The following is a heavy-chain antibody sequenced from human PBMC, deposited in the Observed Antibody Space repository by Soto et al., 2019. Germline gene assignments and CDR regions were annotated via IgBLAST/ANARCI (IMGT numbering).Heavy chain of an antibody. CDR1: GYTFTSYG. V-gene: IGHV1-18*04. J-gene: IGHJ6*02. Sequence: GASVKVSCKASGYTFTSYGISWVRQAPGQGLEWMGWXXXXXXXTNYAQKLQGRVTMTTDTSTSTAYMELRSLRSDDTAVYYCARVGAFGRYYGMDVWGQGTTVTVSS. CDR2: XXXXXXXT. D-gene: IGHD3-16*01. CDR3: ARVGAFGRYYGMDV.